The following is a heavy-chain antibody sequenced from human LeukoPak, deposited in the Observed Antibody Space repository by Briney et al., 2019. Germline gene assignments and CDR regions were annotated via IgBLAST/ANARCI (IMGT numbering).Heavy chain of an antibody. V-gene: IGHV3-7*01. Sequence: PGGSLRLSCAASGFTFSSYTMNWVRQAPGKGLEWVASIIPDGSAKFYVDSVKGRFTISRDNAKSSLYLQVNSLRVEDTAVYYCADVDASAWGQGTLVTVSS. CDR3: ADVDASA. CDR1: GFTFSSYT. D-gene: IGHD2-15*01. CDR2: IIPDGSAK. J-gene: IGHJ5*02.